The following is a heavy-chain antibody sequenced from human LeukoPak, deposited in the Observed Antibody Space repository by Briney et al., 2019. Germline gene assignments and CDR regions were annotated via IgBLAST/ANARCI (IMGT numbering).Heavy chain of an antibody. D-gene: IGHD6-13*01. CDR3: AREAAAGPHAFDI. Sequence: SETLSLTCTVSGGSISSSSYYWSWIRQPPGKGLEWIGYIYYSGSTNYNPSLKSRVTISVDTSKNQFSLKLSSVTAADTAVYYCAREAAAGPHAFDIWGQGTMVTVSS. CDR2: IYYSGST. CDR1: GGSISSSSYY. V-gene: IGHV4-61*01. J-gene: IGHJ3*02.